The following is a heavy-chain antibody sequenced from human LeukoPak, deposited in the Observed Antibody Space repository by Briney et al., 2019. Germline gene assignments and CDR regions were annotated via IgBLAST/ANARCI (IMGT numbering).Heavy chain of an antibody. CDR3: AGGYSYGAPFDY. V-gene: IGHV1-18*01. CDR1: GYTFTSYG. J-gene: IGHJ4*02. Sequence: ASVKVSCKASGYTFTSYGISWVRQAPGQGLEWMGWISAYNGNTNYAQKPQGRVTMTTDTSTSTAYVELRSLRSDDTAVYYCAGGYSYGAPFDYWGQGTLVTVSS. D-gene: IGHD5-18*01. CDR2: ISAYNGNT.